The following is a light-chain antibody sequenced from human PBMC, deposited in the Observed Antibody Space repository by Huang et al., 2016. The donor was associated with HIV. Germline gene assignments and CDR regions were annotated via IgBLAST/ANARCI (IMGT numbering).Light chain of an antibody. Sequence: EIVLTQSPATLSLSPGERATLYCKASQSVSSSLAWYQQKPGQAPRLLIYATSNRATGIPARFSGSESGTDFTLTISSLEPEDFAVYYCQQRSNWPLFTFGPGTKVDIK. CDR2: ATS. V-gene: IGKV3-11*01. J-gene: IGKJ3*01. CDR1: QSVSSS. CDR3: QQRSNWPLFT.